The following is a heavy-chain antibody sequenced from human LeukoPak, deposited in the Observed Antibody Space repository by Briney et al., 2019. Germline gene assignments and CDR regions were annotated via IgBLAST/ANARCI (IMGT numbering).Heavy chain of an antibody. V-gene: IGHV3-66*02. CDR2: IYSGTTT. Sequence: GGSLRLSCAASGFTVSSNYVSWVRQAPGKGLEWVSTIYSGTTTYYADSVKGRFTISRDNSKNTLYLQMNSLRGEDTAVYYCARGLGGNAAELDHWGQGTLVTVSS. J-gene: IGHJ4*02. D-gene: IGHD4-23*01. CDR3: ARGLGGNAAELDH. CDR1: GFTVSSNY.